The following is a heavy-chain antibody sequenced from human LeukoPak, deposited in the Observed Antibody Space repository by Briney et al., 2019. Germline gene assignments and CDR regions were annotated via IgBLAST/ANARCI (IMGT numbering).Heavy chain of an antibody. V-gene: IGHV3-9*01. CDR3: AKDLSLSTGPMDV. J-gene: IGHJ6*03. Sequence: GGSLRLSCAASGFTFDDYAMHWVRQAPGKGLEWVSGISWNSGSIGYADSVKGRFTISRDNAKNSLYLQMNSLRAEDTALYYCAKDLSLSTGPMDVWGKGTTVTVSS. CDR1: GFTFDDYA. D-gene: IGHD1-1*01. CDR2: ISWNSGSI.